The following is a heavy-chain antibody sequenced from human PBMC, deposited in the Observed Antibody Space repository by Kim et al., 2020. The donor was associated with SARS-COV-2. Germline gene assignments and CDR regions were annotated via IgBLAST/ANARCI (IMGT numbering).Heavy chain of an antibody. CDR1: GFTFSSYG. CDR2: IWYDGSNK. V-gene: IGHV3-33*06. D-gene: IGHD3-9*01. J-gene: IGHJ3*01. Sequence: GGSLRLSCAASGFTFSSYGMHWVRQAPGKGREWVAVIWYDGSNKYYADSEKGRFTISRDNSKNTLYLQMNSLRAEDTAVYYCAKGWSYYDILTGYYNPPGAFDCWGQGTMVSVSS. CDR3: AKGWSYYDILTGYYNPPGAFDC.